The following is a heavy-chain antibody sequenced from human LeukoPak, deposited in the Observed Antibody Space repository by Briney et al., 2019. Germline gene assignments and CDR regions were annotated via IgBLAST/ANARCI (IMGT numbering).Heavy chain of an antibody. Sequence: ASVKVSCKASGGTFSNYAISWVRQAPGQGLEWMGRIIPILGIANYAQKFQGRVTITADKSTSTAYMELSSLRSEDTAVYYCAREGASTDLDYYDSSGYYYIGMDVWGQGTTVTVSS. CDR1: GGTFSNYA. D-gene: IGHD3-22*01. J-gene: IGHJ6*02. V-gene: IGHV1-69*04. CDR3: AREGASTDLDYYDSSGYYYIGMDV. CDR2: IIPILGIA.